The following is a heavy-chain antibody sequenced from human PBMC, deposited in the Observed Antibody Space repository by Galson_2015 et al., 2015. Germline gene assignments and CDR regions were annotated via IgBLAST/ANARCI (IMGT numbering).Heavy chain of an antibody. Sequence: SLRLFCAASGFTFSNYWMSWVRQAPGKGLEWVANIKQDGSEKYYVDSVKGRFTISRDNAKNSLYLQMNSLRAEDTAIYYCASQTWTGYFDYWGQGSLVTVSS. J-gene: IGHJ4*02. V-gene: IGHV3-7*03. CDR1: GFTFSNYW. D-gene: IGHD3-10*01. CDR2: IKQDGSEK. CDR3: ASQTWTGYFDY.